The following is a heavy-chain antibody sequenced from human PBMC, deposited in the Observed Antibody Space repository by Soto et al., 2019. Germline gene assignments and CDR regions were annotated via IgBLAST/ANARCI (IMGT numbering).Heavy chain of an antibody. D-gene: IGHD3-22*01. V-gene: IGHV6-1*01. CDR2: TYHRSKWYN. CDR3: AREDFREYYYDSSGYYQWFDY. J-gene: IGHJ4*02. Sequence: SQTLSLTCAISGDSVSSNSAAWNWIRQSPSRGLEWLGRTYHRSKWYNDYAVSVKSRITINPDTSKNQFSLQLDSVTPEDTAVYFCAREDFREYYYDSSGYYQWFDYWGQGTLVTVS. CDR1: GDSVSSNSAA.